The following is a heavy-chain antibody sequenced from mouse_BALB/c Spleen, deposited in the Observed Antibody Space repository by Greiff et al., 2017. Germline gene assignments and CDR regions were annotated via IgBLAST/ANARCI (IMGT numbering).Heavy chain of an antibody. J-gene: IGHJ2*01. CDR3: ARENYYLDY. CDR2: ISSGGST. CDR1: GFTFSSYA. Sequence: DVKLVESGGGLVKPGGSLKLSCAASGFTFSSYAMSWVRQTPEKRLEWVASISSGGSTYYPDSVKGRFTISRDNARNILYLQMSSLRSEDTAMYYCARENYYLDYWGQGTTLTVSS. V-gene: IGHV5-6-5*01.